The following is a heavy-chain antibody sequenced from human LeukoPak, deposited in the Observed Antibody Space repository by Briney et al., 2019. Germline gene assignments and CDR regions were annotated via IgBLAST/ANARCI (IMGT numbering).Heavy chain of an antibody. V-gene: IGHV3-30-3*01. Sequence: QPGGSLRLSCAASGFTFSSYAMHWVRQAPGKGLEWVAVISYDGSNKYYADSVKGRFTISRDNAKNSLYLQMNSLRAEDTAVYYCARVYGDYALGYFDYWGQGTLVTVSS. CDR1: GFTFSSYA. D-gene: IGHD4-17*01. CDR2: ISYDGSNK. J-gene: IGHJ4*02. CDR3: ARVYGDYALGYFDY.